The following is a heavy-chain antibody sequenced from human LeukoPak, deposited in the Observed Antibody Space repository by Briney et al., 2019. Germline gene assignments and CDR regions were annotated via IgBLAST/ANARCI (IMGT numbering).Heavy chain of an antibody. CDR2: IYYSGST. J-gene: IGHJ4*02. CDR1: GASIISDTYY. CDR3: ARNFYAGSGYYLDDFYFDF. V-gene: IGHV4-39*07. Sequence: SDTLSLTCTVSGASIISDTYYWRWIRQPPGKGLEWIGSIYYSGSTYYSPSLKNRVTMSVDTSTNQFYLKLISVTAADTALYYCARNFYAGSGYYLDDFYFDFWGQGTLVTVSS. D-gene: IGHD3-22*01.